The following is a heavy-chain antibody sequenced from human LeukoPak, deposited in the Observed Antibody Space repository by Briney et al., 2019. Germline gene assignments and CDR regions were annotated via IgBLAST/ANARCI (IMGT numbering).Heavy chain of an antibody. CDR3: ASRIAAAGKGDVY. D-gene: IGHD6-13*01. J-gene: IGHJ4*02. CDR2: IYHSGST. V-gene: IGHV4-39*07. CDR1: DGSINNNNYY. Sequence: PSETLSLTCTVSDGSINNNNYYWGWIRQPPGKGLEWIGSIYHSGSTNYNPSLKSRVTISVDTSKNQFSLKLSSVTAADTAVYYCASRIAAAGKGDVYWGQGTLVTVSS.